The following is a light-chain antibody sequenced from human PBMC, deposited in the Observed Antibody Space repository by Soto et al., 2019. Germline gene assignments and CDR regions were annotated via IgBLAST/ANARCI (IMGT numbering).Light chain of an antibody. CDR1: SSDVGGYNY. J-gene: IGLJ2*01. V-gene: IGLV2-14*01. CDR3: SSYTSSSTLSVV. Sequence: QSVLTQPASVSGSPGQSITISCTGTSSDVGGYNYVSWYPQHPGKAPKLMIYDVSNRPSGVSNRFSGSKSGNTASLTISGLQAEDEADYYCSSYTSSSTLSVVFGGGTKLTVL. CDR2: DVS.